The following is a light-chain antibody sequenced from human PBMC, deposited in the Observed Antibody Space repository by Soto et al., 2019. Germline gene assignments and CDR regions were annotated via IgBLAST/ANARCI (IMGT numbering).Light chain of an antibody. Sequence: QSVLTQPRSVSGSPGQSVTISCTGTSSDVGGYNYVSWYQQHPGKAPKLMIYEVSNRPLGVSNRFSGSKSGNTASLTISGLQAEDEADYYCTSYTSSSTLDVFGTGTKVTVL. CDR3: TSYTSSSTLDV. V-gene: IGLV2-14*01. J-gene: IGLJ1*01. CDR2: EVS. CDR1: SSDVGGYNY.